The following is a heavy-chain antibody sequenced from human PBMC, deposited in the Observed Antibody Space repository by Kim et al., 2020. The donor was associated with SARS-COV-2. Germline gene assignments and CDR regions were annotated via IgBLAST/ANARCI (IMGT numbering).Heavy chain of an antibody. D-gene: IGHD6-13*01. V-gene: IGHV3-21*01. J-gene: IGHJ6*02. CDR1: GFTFSSYS. CDR2: ISSSSSYI. Sequence: GGSLRLSCAASGFTFSSYSMNWVRQAPGKGLEWVSSISSSSSYIYYADSVKGRFTISRDNAKNSLYLQMNSLRAEDTAVDYCASPAAGTSYYYGMDVWGQGTTVTVSS. CDR3: ASPAAGTSYYYGMDV.